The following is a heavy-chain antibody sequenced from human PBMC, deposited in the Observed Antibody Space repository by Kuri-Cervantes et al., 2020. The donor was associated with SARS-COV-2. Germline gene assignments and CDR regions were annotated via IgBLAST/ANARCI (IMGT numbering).Heavy chain of an antibody. CDR2: IRNKAYGETT. CDR3: SRNFWAGYWPFDY. CDR1: AFTFDDYA. J-gene: IGHJ4*02. D-gene: IGHD3/OR15-3a*01. V-gene: IGHV3-49*03. Sequence: GGSLRLSCTTSAFTFDDYALAWFRQAPGKGLEWVGFIRNKAYGETTEYAASVKGRFSISRDDSESIAYLQMNSLKTEDTAVYYCSRNFWAGYWPFDYWGQGTLVTVSS.